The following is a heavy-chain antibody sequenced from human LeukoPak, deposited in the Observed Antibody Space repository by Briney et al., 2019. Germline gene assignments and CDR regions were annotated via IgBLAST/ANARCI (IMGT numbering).Heavy chain of an antibody. Sequence: GGSLRLSCAASGFTFSSYGMHWVRQAPGKGLEWVAFIRYDGSNKYYADSVKGRFTISRDNSKNTLYLQMNSLRAEDTAVYYCAKALGRLDYYYMDVWGKGTTVTVSS. CDR1: GFTFSSYG. CDR3: AKALGRLDYYYMDV. J-gene: IGHJ6*03. V-gene: IGHV3-30*02. CDR2: IRYDGSNK.